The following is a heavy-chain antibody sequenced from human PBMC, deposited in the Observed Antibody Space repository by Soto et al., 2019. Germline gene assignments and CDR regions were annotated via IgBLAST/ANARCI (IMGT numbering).Heavy chain of an antibody. J-gene: IGHJ6*02. D-gene: IGHD2-8*01. CDR2: IGTAGDT. V-gene: IGHV3-13*01. CDR3: ARDSKLMGYYYGMDV. CDR1: GFTFSRYD. Sequence: GVSLRLSCAASGFTFSRYDMHWVRQATGKGLEWVSAIGTAGDTYYPGSVKGRFTISRENAKNSLYLQMNSLRAEDTAVYYCARDSKLMGYYYGMDVWGQGTTVNVSS.